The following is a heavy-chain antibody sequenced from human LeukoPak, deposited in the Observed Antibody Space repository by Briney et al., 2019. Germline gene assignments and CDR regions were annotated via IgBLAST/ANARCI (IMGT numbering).Heavy chain of an antibody. D-gene: IGHD6-19*01. CDR2: IYSGGST. Sequence: GGSLRLSCAASGFTVSSNYMSWVRQAPGKGLEWVSVIYSGGSTYYADSVKGRFTISRDNSENTLYLQMNSLRAEDTAVYYCARDQRSSGWAYYYYYMDVWGKGTTVTISS. V-gene: IGHV3-66*01. J-gene: IGHJ6*03. CDR1: GFTVSSNY. CDR3: ARDQRSSGWAYYYYYMDV.